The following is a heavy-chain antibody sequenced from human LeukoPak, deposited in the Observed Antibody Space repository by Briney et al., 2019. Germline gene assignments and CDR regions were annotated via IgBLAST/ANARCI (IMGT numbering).Heavy chain of an antibody. Sequence: GGSLRLSCAASGFTFSGYAMSWVRQAPGKGLQWVSTISRSGDNTYYADSVMGRFTISRDNSKNTLYLQMSSLRAEDTAVYYCAKAGANWFDPWGQGTLVTVSS. CDR3: AKAGANWFDP. CDR2: ISRSGDNT. J-gene: IGHJ5*02. V-gene: IGHV3-23*01. D-gene: IGHD3-10*01. CDR1: GFTFSGYA.